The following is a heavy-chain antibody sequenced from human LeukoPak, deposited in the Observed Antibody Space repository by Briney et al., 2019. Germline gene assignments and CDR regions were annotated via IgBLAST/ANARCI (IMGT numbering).Heavy chain of an antibody. CDR1: GYTLTELS. Sequence: ASVKVSCKVSGYTLTELSMHWVRQAPGKGLEWMGGFDPEDGETIYAQKFQGRVTMTEDTSTDTAYMELSSLRSEDTAVYYCARGFDYGGNSAWFDPWGQGTLVTVSS. CDR2: FDPEDGET. J-gene: IGHJ5*02. V-gene: IGHV1-24*01. D-gene: IGHD4-23*01. CDR3: ARGFDYGGNSAWFDP.